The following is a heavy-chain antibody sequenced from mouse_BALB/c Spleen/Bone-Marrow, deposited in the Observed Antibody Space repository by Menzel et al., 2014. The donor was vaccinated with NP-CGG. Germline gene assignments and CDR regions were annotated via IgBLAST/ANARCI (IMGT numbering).Heavy chain of an antibody. CDR2: INPSTGYT. V-gene: IGHV1-7*01. Sequence: QVQLQQSGAELAKPGASVKMSCKASGYTFTSYWMHWVKQRPGQGLEWIGYINPSTGYTEYNQKFKDKATLTADKSSSTAYMQLSSLTSEDSAVYYCASHYDNYDAMDYWGQGTSVTVSS. CDR3: ASHYDNYDAMDY. J-gene: IGHJ4*01. CDR1: GYTFTSYW. D-gene: IGHD2-1*01.